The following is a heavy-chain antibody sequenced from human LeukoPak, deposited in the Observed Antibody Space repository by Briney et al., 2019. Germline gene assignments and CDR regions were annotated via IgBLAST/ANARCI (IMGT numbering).Heavy chain of an antibody. Sequence: ASVKVSCKASGYTFTSYGISWVRQAHGQGPEWMGWINPNSGGTNYAQKFQGRVTMTRDTPLSTVYMELSRLRSDDTAVYYCATQATTGWHFSWGQGTLVTVSS. V-gene: IGHV1-2*02. CDR3: ATQATTGWHFS. J-gene: IGHJ5*02. CDR2: INPNSGGT. CDR1: GYTFTSYG. D-gene: IGHD6-19*01.